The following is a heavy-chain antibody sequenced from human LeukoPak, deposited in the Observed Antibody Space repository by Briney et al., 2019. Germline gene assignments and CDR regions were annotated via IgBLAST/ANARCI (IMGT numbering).Heavy chain of an antibody. Sequence: PGGSLRLSCAASGFTFSSYAMSWVRQAPGKGLEWVSAISGSGGSTYYADSVKGRFTISRDNAKNSLYLQMNSLRAEDTAVYYCARPPQQLTRHYYYYYMDVWGKGTTVTVSS. J-gene: IGHJ6*03. CDR3: ARPPQQLTRHYYYYYMDV. CDR2: ISGSGGST. V-gene: IGHV3-23*01. CDR1: GFTFSSYA. D-gene: IGHD6-13*01.